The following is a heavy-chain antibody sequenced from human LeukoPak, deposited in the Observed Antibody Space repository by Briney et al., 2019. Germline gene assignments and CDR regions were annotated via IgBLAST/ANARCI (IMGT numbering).Heavy chain of an antibody. CDR3: ARVRGDYDYVWGSYRSTTNWFDP. Sequence: GRSLRLSCAASGFTFSSYGMHWVRQAPGKGLEWVAVISYDGSNKYYADSVKGRFTISRDNSKNTLYLQMNSLRAEDTAVYYCARVRGDYDYVWGSYRSTTNWFDPWGQGTLVTVSS. J-gene: IGHJ5*02. D-gene: IGHD3-16*02. V-gene: IGHV3-30*03. CDR1: GFTFSSYG. CDR2: ISYDGSNK.